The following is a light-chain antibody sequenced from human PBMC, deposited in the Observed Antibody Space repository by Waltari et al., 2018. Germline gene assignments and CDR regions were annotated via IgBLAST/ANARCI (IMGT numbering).Light chain of an antibody. CDR3: GTWDNNLSALV. CDR2: ETE. Sequence: QSVLTQPPSVSAAPGQKVTISCPGSTSNIGNNYVSWYQQPPGAAPKVFIYETEKRPSGIPDRFSGSKSGTSASLGITGLQTGDEAAYYCGTWDNNLSALVFGTGTKLTVL. V-gene: IGLV1-51*02. J-gene: IGLJ2*01. CDR1: TSNIGNNY.